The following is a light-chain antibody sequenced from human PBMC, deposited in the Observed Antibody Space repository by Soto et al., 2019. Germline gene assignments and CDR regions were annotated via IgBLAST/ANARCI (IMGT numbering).Light chain of an antibody. CDR2: SNH. J-gene: IGLJ2*01. CDR1: SSNIGSNT. Sequence: QSVLTQPPSASGTPGQRVTISCSGSSSNIGSNTVNWYQQLPGTAPKPLIYSNHQRPSVVPDRFSGSKSGTSASLAISGLQSEDEADYYCAAWDDSLNVLFGGGTKLTVL. CDR3: AAWDDSLNVL. V-gene: IGLV1-44*01.